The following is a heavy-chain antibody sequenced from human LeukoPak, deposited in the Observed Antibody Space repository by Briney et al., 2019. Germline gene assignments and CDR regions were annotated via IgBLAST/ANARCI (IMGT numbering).Heavy chain of an antibody. CDR2: ISYDGSNK. Sequence: LGGSLRLSCAASGFTFSSYAMHWVRQAPGKGLEWVAVISYDGSNKYYADSVKGRFTISRDNSKNTLYLQMNSLRAEDTAVYYCARDLIYYDSSGYYYIDYWGQGTLVTVSS. CDR1: GFTFSSYA. J-gene: IGHJ4*02. D-gene: IGHD3-22*01. CDR3: ARDLIYYDSSGYYYIDY. V-gene: IGHV3-30-3*01.